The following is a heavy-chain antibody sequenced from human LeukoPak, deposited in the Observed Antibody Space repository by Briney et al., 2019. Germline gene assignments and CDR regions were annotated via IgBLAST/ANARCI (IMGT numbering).Heavy chain of an antibody. Sequence: SSETLSLTCTVSGYFISSGYYWGWIRQPPGKGLEWIGSIYHSGSTYYNPSLKSRVTISVDTSKNQFSLKLSSVTAADTAVYYCARDSRAAADYNWFDPWGQGTLVTVSS. CDR3: ARDSRAAADYNWFDP. J-gene: IGHJ5*02. CDR2: IYHSGST. CDR1: GYFISSGYY. D-gene: IGHD6-13*01. V-gene: IGHV4-38-2*02.